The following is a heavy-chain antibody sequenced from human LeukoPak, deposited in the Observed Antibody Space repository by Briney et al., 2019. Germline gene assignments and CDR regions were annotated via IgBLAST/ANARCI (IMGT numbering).Heavy chain of an antibody. CDR2: ISWDGGST. J-gene: IGHJ4*02. CDR3: AKDSGWEPTCYFDY. V-gene: IGHV3-43*01. Sequence: PGGSLRLSCAASGFTFDDYTMHWVRQAPGKGLEWVSLISWDGGSTYYADSVKGRFTISRDNSKNSLYLQMNSLRTEDTALYYCAKDSGWEPTCYFDYWGQGTLVTVSS. CDR1: GFTFDDYT. D-gene: IGHD1-26*01.